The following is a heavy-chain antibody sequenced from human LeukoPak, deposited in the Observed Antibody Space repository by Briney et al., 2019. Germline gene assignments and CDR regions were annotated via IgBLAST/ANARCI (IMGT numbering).Heavy chain of an antibody. CDR3: ASVGGGYNFGDYYYYGMDV. CDR2: ISSSSSTI. Sequence: PGGSLRLSCAASGFTFSSYSMNWVRQAPGKGLEWVSYISSSSSTIYYADSVKGRFTISRDNAKNSLYLQMNSLRDEDTAVYYCASVGGGYNFGDYYYYGMDVWGQGTTVTVSS. D-gene: IGHD5-24*01. V-gene: IGHV3-48*02. CDR1: GFTFSSYS. J-gene: IGHJ6*02.